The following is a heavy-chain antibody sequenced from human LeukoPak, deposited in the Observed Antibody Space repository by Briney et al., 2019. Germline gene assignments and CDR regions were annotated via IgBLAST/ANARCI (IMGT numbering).Heavy chain of an antibody. CDR3: ARTTVTIDGMDV. V-gene: IGHV3-74*01. CDR1: GFTSSSYW. Sequence: GGSLRLSCAASGFTSSSYWMHWVRQAPGKGLVWVSRINSDGSSTSYADSVKGRFTISRDNAKNTLYLQMNSLRAEDTAVYYCARTTVTIDGMDVWGQGTTVTVSS. D-gene: IGHD4-17*01. CDR2: INSDGSST. J-gene: IGHJ6*02.